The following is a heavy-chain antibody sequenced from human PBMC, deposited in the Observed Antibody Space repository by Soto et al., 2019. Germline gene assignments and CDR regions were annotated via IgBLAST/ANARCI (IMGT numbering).Heavy chain of an antibody. J-gene: IGHJ4*02. CDR3: ARGNYDFWSGYYGEYYFDY. D-gene: IGHD3-3*01. Sequence: EVQLVESGGGLVKPGGSLRLSCEASGFTFSSYSMNWVRQAPGKGLEWVSSISSSSSYIYYADSVKGRFTISRDNAKNSLYLQMNSLRAEDTAVYYCARGNYDFWSGYYGEYYFDYWGQGTLVTVSS. CDR2: ISSSSSYI. V-gene: IGHV3-21*01. CDR1: GFTFSSYS.